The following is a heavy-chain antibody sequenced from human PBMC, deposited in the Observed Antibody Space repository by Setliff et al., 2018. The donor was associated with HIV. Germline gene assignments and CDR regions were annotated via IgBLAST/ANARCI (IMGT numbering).Heavy chain of an antibody. J-gene: IGHJ3*02. D-gene: IGHD2-15*01. V-gene: IGHV1-18*01. CDR1: GYTFTNYG. CDR2: ISAYNGNT. CDR3: ARDRLTAGKYCSDSRCDDAFDI. Sequence: ASVKVSCKASGYTFTNYGISWERQAPGQGLEWVGWISAYNGNTNYAQKLQGRVTMTTDTSTYTAFMELRSLKSDDTAVYYCARDRLTAGKYCSDSRCDDAFDIWGQGTMVTVSS.